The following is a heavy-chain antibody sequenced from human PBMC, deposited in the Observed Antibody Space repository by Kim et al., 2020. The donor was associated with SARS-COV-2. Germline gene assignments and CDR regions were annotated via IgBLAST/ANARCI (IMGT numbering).Heavy chain of an antibody. CDR1: GFTFSNHL. CDR2: ISDNGSGT. CDR3: TKARIVDYRGYFDY. J-gene: IGHJ4*02. D-gene: IGHD4-4*01. Sequence: GGSLRLSCAASGFTFSNHLMSWVRQAPGKGHEWISTISDNGSGTYYADSVRGRFTISRDNSQNTLFLQMNSLRAEDTAVYYCTKARIVDYRGYFDYWGQGTRATVS. V-gene: IGHV3-23*01.